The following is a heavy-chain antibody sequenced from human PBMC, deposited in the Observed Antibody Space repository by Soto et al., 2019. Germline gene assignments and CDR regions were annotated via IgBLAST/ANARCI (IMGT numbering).Heavy chain of an antibody. D-gene: IGHD4-17*01. V-gene: IGHV1-69*02. CDR1: GTTFNSYT. Sequence: ASVKVSCKASGTTFNSYTLSWVRQAPGQGLEWMARIIPMLGIANYAQKFQGRVTITADKSTSTAYMELSSLRSEDTAVYYCATGDDDYGDYVPLDYWGQGTLVTVSS. CDR3: ATGDDDYGDYVPLDY. CDR2: IIPMLGIA. J-gene: IGHJ4*02.